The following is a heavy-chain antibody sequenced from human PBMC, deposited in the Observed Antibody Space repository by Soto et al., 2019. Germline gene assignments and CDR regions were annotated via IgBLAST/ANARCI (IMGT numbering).Heavy chain of an antibody. CDR3: ASATSRAIPFDY. V-gene: IGHV3-7*03. Sequence: EVQLVESGGGLVQPGGSLKRSCTASGFSISNHWMNWVRQAPGKGLEWVAHIKEDGTQTYYVDSVKGRSTISRDNANNSVHLQMHIRRAEDTAVNYWASATSRAIPFDYSGQGILVTVSS. CDR1: GFSISNHW. CDR2: IKEDGTQT. J-gene: IGHJ4*02. D-gene: IGHD2-2*01.